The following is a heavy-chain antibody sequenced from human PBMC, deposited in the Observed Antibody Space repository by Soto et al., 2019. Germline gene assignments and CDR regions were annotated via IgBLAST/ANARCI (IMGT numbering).Heavy chain of an antibody. CDR1: GFTFSKYG. Sequence: PGGSLRLSCAASGFTFSKYGMHWLRQAPGKGLEWVAIIWYDGSNEYYADSVKGRFTISRDNSKNTVYLQMNSLRAEDTAVYYCARDDYYYYYGLDVWGQGTTVTVSS. CDR3: ARDDYYYYYGLDV. V-gene: IGHV3-33*08. J-gene: IGHJ6*02. CDR2: IWYDGSNE.